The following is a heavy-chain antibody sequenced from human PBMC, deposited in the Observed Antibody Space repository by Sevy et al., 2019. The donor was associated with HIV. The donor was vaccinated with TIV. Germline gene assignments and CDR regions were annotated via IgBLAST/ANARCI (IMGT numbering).Heavy chain of an antibody. CDR1: EGSLSGYY. J-gene: IGHJ3*02. V-gene: IGHV4-34*01. CDR2: INYIGTT. D-gene: IGHD2-21*01. Sequence: SETLSLTCAVYEGSLSGYYWSWIRQSPGKGLEWIGQINYIGTTNYTPSLSSRLTISVDTSKNQFSLRLRTVTAADTAIYYCARDPYDCGGDCYVSGVFDIWGQGTLVTVSS. CDR3: ARDPYDCGGDCYVSGVFDI.